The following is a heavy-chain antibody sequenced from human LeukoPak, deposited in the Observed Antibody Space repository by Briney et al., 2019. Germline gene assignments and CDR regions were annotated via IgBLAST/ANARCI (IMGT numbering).Heavy chain of an antibody. D-gene: IGHD2-15*01. J-gene: IGHJ4*02. V-gene: IGHV5-51*01. CDR1: GYRFTSYW. CDR3: ARGYCSGGTCRYVTKYFDY. CDR2: IYPGDSDT. Sequence: GESLKISCKGSGYRFTSYWIGWVRQMPGKGLEWMGIIYPGDSDTRYSPSFQGQVTISADKSIRTAYLQWSSLKASDTAMYYCARGYCSGGTCRYVTKYFDYWGQGTLVTVSS.